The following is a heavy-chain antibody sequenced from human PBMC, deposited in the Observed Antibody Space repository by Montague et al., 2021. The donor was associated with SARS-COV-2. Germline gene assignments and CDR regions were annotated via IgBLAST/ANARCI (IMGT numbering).Heavy chain of an antibody. V-gene: IGHV4-39*01. CDR3: ARLELPHNEADGWGVLDY. D-gene: IGHD1-7*01. J-gene: IGHJ4*02. CDR1: GGSISSSSYY. Sequence: SETLSLTCTVSGGSISSSSYYWVWIPQPQGKGLDGFGGINYSGSTNYTPSLKSRVTISVDTSKNKFSLKLGSVTAADTAVYSCARLELPHNEADGWGVLDYWGQGTLVTVSS. CDR2: INYSGST.